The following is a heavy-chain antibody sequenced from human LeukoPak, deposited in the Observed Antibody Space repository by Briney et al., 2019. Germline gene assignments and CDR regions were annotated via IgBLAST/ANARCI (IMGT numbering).Heavy chain of an antibody. V-gene: IGHV4-4*09. CDR3: ARHGTDIVVVPAALPYYYYYMDV. D-gene: IGHD2-2*02. CDR1: GGSISSYY. CDR2: IYTSGST. Sequence: SETLSLTCTVSGGSISSYYWSWIRQPPGKGLEWIEYIYTSGSTNYNPSLKSRVTISVDTYKNQFSLKLSSVTAADTAVYYCARHGTDIVVVPAALPYYYYYMDVWGKGTTVTVSS. J-gene: IGHJ6*03.